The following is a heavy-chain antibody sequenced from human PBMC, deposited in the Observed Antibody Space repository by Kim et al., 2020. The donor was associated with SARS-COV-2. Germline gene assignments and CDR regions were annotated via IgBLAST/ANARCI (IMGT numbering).Heavy chain of an antibody. CDR1: EFTFSDYW. J-gene: IGHJ6*03. D-gene: IGHD3-10*01. CDR3: ARDPGYRFGESWGGYSNYSSMDV. Sequence: GGSLRLSCVASEFTFSDYWMHWVRQVPGKGPVWVSRINPDGTTPAYADSVKGRFTVSRDNAKNTLFLQMNSLRAEDTAVYFCARDPGYRFGESWGGYSNYSSMDVWGTGTAVTVSS. V-gene: IGHV3-74*01. CDR2: INPDGTTP.